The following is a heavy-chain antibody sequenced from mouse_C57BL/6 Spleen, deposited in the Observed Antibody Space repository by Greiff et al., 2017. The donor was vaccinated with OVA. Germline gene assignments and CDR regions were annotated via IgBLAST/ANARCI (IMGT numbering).Heavy chain of an antibody. D-gene: IGHD1-1*01. CDR1: GFTFSSYA. Sequence: EVKLVESGGGLVKPGGSLKLSCAASGFTFSSYAMSWVRQTPEKRLEWVATISDGGSYTYYPDNVKGRFTISRDNAKNNLYLQMSHLKSEDTAMYYCAREGNYYGSSYEDYWGQGTTLTVSS. J-gene: IGHJ2*01. CDR3: AREGNYYGSSYEDY. V-gene: IGHV5-4*01. CDR2: ISDGGSYT.